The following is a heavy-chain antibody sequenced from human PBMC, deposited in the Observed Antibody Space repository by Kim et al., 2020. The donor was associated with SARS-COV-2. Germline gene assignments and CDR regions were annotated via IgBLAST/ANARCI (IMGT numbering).Heavy chain of an antibody. CDR3: ARGAYCRGGICFPPGGY. D-gene: IGHD2-15*01. Sequence: ASVKVSCKASGYSFTAYTIHWVRQAPGQILEWMGWINAANGNTEFSQKFQGRVTSTRDTSATTVHMEVSSLRSEDTAVYYCARGAYCRGGICFPPGGYWGQGTLVTVSS. J-gene: IGHJ4*02. V-gene: IGHV1-3*01. CDR1: GYSFTAYT. CDR2: INAANGNT.